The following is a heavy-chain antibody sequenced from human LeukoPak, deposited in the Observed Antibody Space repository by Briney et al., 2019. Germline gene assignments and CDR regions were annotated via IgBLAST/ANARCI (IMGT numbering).Heavy chain of an antibody. CDR2: ISSRSSYI. CDR3: ARDRLERWLQFGY. Sequence: GGSLRLSCAASGFTFSSYRMNWVRQAPGKGLEWVSSISSRSSYIYYADSVKGRFTISRDNAQNSLYLQMNSLRAEDTAVYYCARDRLERWLQFGYWCQGTLVTVSS. CDR1: GFTFSSYR. J-gene: IGHJ4*02. D-gene: IGHD5-24*01. V-gene: IGHV3-21*01.